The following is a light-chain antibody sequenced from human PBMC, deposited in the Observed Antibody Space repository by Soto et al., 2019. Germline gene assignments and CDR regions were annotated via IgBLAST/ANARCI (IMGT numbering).Light chain of an antibody. V-gene: IGKV3D-20*02. Sequence: VLTQSPATLSLSPGERATLSCRASQSVGSTYLAWYQQKPGQAPRLLIFGASSRATGIPDRFSGSGSGTDFTLTISRLEPEDFAVYYCQQRSNWPPITFGQGTRLEIK. CDR1: QSVGSTY. J-gene: IGKJ5*01. CDR3: QQRSNWPPIT. CDR2: GAS.